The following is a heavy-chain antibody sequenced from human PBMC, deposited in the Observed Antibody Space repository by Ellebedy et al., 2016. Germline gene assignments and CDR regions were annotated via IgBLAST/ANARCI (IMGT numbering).Heavy chain of an antibody. Sequence: ASVKVSXXASGYTFTSYYMHWVRQAPGQGLEWMGIINPSGGSTSYAQKFQGRVTMTRDTSTSTVYMELSSLRSDDTAVYYCARGVRGSYWTGGVDYWGQGTLVTVSS. CDR2: INPSGGST. CDR1: GYTFTSYY. D-gene: IGHD1-26*01. CDR3: ARGVRGSYWTGGVDY. V-gene: IGHV1-46*01. J-gene: IGHJ4*02.